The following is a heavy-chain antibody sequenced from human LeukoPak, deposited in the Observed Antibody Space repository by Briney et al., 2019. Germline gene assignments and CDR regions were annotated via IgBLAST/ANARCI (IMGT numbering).Heavy chain of an antibody. CDR3: ARDGYTYGDNWFDP. V-gene: IGHV1-2*02. Sequence: GASVKVSRKPSGYTVTGYYMHWVRQAPGQGLEWMGWINPNSGGTSYAQKFQGRVTMTRDTSISTAYMELTRLTSDDTAVYYCARDGYTYGDNWFDPWGQGTLVTVSS. CDR1: GYTVTGYY. J-gene: IGHJ5*02. D-gene: IGHD5-18*01. CDR2: INPNSGGT.